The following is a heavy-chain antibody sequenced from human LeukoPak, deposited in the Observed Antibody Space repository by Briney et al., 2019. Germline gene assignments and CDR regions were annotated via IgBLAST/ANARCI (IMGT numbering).Heavy chain of an antibody. CDR3: AREGGIAAAGRPFDY. CDR2: INPSGGST. CDR1: GYTFTSYG. D-gene: IGHD6-13*01. Sequence: ASVKVSCKASGYTFTSYGISWVRQAPGQGLEWMGIINPSGGSTSYAQKFQGRVTMTRDTSTSTVYMELSSLRSEDTAVYYCAREGGIAAAGRPFDYWGQGTLVTVSS. J-gene: IGHJ4*02. V-gene: IGHV1-46*01.